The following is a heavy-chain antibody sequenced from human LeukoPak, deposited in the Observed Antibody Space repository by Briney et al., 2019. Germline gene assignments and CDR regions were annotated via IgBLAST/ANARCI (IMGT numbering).Heavy chain of an antibody. CDR2: FYYSGAP. CDR3: ARMYYYGSGSYGGYYFDY. V-gene: IGHV4-39*01. Sequence: SETLSLTCTVSGGSICSSAYYWGWIRQPPGKGLEWIGSFYYSGAPYYNPSLKSLVTISVDTSKNKFSLKLSSVTAADTAVYYCARMYYYGSGSYGGYYFDYWGQGTLVTVSS. D-gene: IGHD3-10*01. CDR1: GGSICSSAYY. J-gene: IGHJ4*02.